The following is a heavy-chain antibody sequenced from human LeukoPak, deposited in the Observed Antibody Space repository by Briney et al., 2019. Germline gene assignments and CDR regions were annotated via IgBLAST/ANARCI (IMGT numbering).Heavy chain of an antibody. D-gene: IGHD6-13*01. J-gene: IGHJ4*02. CDR1: GFTVSSNY. CDR2: IYSGGST. Sequence: GGSLRLSCAASGFTVSSNYMSWVRQAPGKGLEWVSVIYSGGSTYYADSVKGRLTISRDNSKNTVYLQMNSLRAEDTAVYYCAGPRNSWATALDYWGQGTLVTVSS. CDR3: AGPRNSWATALDY. V-gene: IGHV3-66*02.